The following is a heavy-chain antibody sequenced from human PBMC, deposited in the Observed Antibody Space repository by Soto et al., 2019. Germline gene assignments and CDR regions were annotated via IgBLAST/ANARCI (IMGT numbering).Heavy chain of an antibody. J-gene: IGHJ4*02. CDR3: ARLDDILTGYPYYFDY. CDR1: GYSFTSYW. Sequence: PGDSLKISCKGSGYSFTSYWIGWVRQVPGKGLEWMGIIYPGDSDTRYSPSFQGQVTISADKSISTAYLQWSSLKASDTAMYYCARLDDILTGYPYYFDYWGQGTLVTVSS. CDR2: IYPGDSDT. V-gene: IGHV5-51*01. D-gene: IGHD3-9*01.